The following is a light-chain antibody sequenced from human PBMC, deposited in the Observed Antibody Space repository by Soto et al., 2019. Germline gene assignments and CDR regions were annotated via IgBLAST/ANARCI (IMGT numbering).Light chain of an antibody. V-gene: IGLV2-14*03. Sequence: QSALTQPASGSGYPGQSITISCTGTSSDIGAYNYVSWFQQHPGRAPKLMIHDVSNRPSGVSNRFSGSKSGNTASLTISGLQAEDEADYHCSSYTTVSTVVFGGGTKLTVL. CDR3: SSYTTVSTVV. CDR2: DVS. CDR1: SSDIGAYNY. J-gene: IGLJ2*01.